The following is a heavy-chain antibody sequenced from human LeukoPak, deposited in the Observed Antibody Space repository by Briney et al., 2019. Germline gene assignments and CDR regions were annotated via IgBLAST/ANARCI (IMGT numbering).Heavy chain of an antibody. V-gene: IGHV4-31*03. D-gene: IGHD5-24*01. CDR3: ARGDVYNPGSLDF. CDR2: IYHSGVT. CDR1: GASVSSSGYY. J-gene: IGHJ4*02. Sequence: SETLSLTCTVSGASVSSSGYYWSWIRQYPGKGLEWIGYIYHSGVTNYNPSLKSRLSILVDSSKNQFSLKLNSVTAADTAVYYCARGDVYNPGSLDFWGQGTLVIVSS.